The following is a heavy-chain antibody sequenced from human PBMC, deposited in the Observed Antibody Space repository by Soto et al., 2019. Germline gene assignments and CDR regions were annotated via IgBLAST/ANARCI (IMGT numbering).Heavy chain of an antibody. CDR1: GGTFSSYT. Sequence: SVKVSCKASGGTFSSYTISWVRQAPGQGLEWMGRIIPILGIANYAQKFQGRVTITADKSTSTAYMELSSLRSEDTAVYYCAGVYYDYVWGSYRLGTPGDFDYWGLG. J-gene: IGHJ4*02. CDR2: IIPILGIA. V-gene: IGHV1-69*02. CDR3: AGVYYDYVWGSYRLGTPGDFDY. D-gene: IGHD3-16*02.